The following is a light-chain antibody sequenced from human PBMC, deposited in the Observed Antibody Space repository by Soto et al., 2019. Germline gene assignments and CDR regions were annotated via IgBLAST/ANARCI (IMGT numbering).Light chain of an antibody. CDR2: GAS. CDR1: QSVRSNY. J-gene: IGKJ2*01. Sequence: EIVLTQSPGTLSLSPGERATLSCRASQSVRSNYLAWYQQKPGQAPRLLIYGASSRAPGIPDRFSGTGSGTDLTLPISRLEPEDFAVYYCQQYGGSPYTFGQGTKLEIK. CDR3: QQYGGSPYT. V-gene: IGKV3-20*01.